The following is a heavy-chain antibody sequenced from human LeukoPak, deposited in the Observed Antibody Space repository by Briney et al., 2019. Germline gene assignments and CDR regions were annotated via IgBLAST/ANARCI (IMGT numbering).Heavy chain of an antibody. Sequence: SETLSLTCTVSGGSISSSSYYWGWIRQPPGKGLEWIGSFYYSGNTYYNPSLKSRVTISVDTSKNQFSLKPNSVTAADTAVYYCARPGYSSSWYGLYFDFWGQGTLVTVSS. CDR3: ARPGYSSSWYGLYFDF. V-gene: IGHV4-39*01. J-gene: IGHJ4*02. CDR1: GGSISSSSYY. CDR2: FYYSGNT. D-gene: IGHD6-13*01.